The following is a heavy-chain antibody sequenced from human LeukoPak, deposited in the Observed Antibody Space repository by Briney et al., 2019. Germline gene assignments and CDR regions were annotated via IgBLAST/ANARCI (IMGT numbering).Heavy chain of an antibody. J-gene: IGHJ4*02. Sequence: GESLQISCKGLGYSFSSYWNAWVRRRPGKGMEWMGIIYPGGSENRYDPSFEGQVTISADRSTSTAYLQWSSLRASDTAMYYCARASRDGYNQNFDHWGQGTLVTVSS. CDR1: GYSFSSYW. D-gene: IGHD5-24*01. CDR3: ARASRDGYNQNFDH. V-gene: IGHV5-51*01. CDR2: IYPGGSEN.